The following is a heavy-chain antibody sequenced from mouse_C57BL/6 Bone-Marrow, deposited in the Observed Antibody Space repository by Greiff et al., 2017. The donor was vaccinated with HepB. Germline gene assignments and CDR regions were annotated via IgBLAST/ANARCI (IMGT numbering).Heavy chain of an antibody. CDR1: GFSLTSYG. J-gene: IGHJ4*01. V-gene: IGHV2-9*01. CDR3: AKHRGVDSSGYVAMDD. Sequence: VKLVESGPGLVAPSQSLSITCTVSGFSLTSYGVDWVRQPPGKGLEWLGVIWGGGSTNYNSALMSRLSISKDNSKCQVFLKMNSLQTDDTAMYYCAKHRGVDSSGYVAMDDWGQGTTVTVSS. D-gene: IGHD3-2*02. CDR2: IWGGGST.